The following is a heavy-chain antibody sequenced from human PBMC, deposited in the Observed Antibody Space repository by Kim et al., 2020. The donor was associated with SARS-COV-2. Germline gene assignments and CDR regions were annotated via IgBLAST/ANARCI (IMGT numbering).Heavy chain of an antibody. Sequence: DHPSLKSRLDISVDTSKKQFCLKLTSVTAADTAVYFCARAVGSAKLYYFDYWGQGILVTVSS. D-gene: IGHD1-26*01. V-gene: IGHV4-30-4*07. J-gene: IGHJ4*02. CDR3: ARAVGSAKLYYFDY.